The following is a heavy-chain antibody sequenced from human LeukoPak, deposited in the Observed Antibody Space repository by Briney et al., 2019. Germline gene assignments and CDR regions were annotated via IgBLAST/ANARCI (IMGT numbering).Heavy chain of an antibody. J-gene: IGHJ6*02. CDR3: ARNLRDSGSGRGLRWLDTYYYNAMDV. V-gene: IGHV3-69-1*01. D-gene: IGHD3-10*01. CDR1: GFTVSSNY. CDR2: ITSRNYI. Sequence: GGSLRLSCAASGFTVSSNYMSWVRQAPGKGLEWVSSITSRNYIYYADSVKGRFTISRDNAKNSLYLQMNSLRAEDTAVYYCARNLRDSGSGRGLRWLDTYYYNAMDVWGQGTTVTVSS.